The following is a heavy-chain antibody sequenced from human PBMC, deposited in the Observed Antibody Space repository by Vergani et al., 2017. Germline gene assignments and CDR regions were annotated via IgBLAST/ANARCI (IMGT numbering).Heavy chain of an antibody. CDR1: GGSVSSGSHY. Sequence: QVQLQESGPGLVKPSETLSLTCTVSGGSVSSGSHYWSWIRQPAGKGLEWIGYIYYSGSTNYNPSLKSRVTISVDTSKNQFSLKLSSVTAADTAIYYGATPTSFDYYYMDVWGRGP. CDR2: IYYSGST. CDR3: ATPTSFDYYYMDV. V-gene: IGHV4-61*10. D-gene: IGHD2-15*01. J-gene: IGHJ6*03.